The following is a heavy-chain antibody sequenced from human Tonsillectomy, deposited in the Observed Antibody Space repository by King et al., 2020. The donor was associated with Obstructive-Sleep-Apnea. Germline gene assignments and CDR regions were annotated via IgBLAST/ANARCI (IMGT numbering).Heavy chain of an antibody. CDR2: SNWNSDSL. CDR3: AKAPFSSSGSWDYFDY. V-gene: IGHV3-9*01. D-gene: IGHD3-22*01. J-gene: IGHJ4*02. Sequence: VQLVESGGGLVQPGRSLRLSCAASGFTFDDYAMHLVRQAPGKGLSWVSGSNWNSDSLAYADSLKGRFPISRYNAKNSLYLQMNSLRPEDTALYYCAKAPFSSSGSWDYFDYWGQGTLVTVSS. CDR1: GFTFDDYA.